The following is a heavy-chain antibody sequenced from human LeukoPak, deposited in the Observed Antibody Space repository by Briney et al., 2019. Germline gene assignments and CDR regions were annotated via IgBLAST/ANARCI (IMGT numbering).Heavy chain of an antibody. D-gene: IGHD2/OR15-2a*01. Sequence: SETLSLTCTVSGGSISSYHWSWIRQSAEKGLEWIGRISPSGTTHYNPSLGSRVTMSVDASKNYFSLRLSSVTAADTAVYYCARDFYASGFYFWFDPWGQGILVTVSS. V-gene: IGHV4-4*07. CDR3: ARDFYASGFYFWFDP. CDR2: ISPSGTT. CDR1: GGSISSYH. J-gene: IGHJ5*02.